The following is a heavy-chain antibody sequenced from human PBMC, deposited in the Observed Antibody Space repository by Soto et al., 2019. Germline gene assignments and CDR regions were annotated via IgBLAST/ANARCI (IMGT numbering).Heavy chain of an antibody. CDR2: IYYSGNT. J-gene: IGHJ3*02. Sequence: QVRLQEWGPGLVKPSQTLSLKCSVSGGSITTGGRYWSWIRQLPGQGLEWIGDIYYSGNTYYNASLTSRVTISGEAAKNQFSLKLSSVTAADTAVYYCAQALVFTGGDGFDIWGQGRLVTVSS. V-gene: IGHV4-31*02. D-gene: IGHD1-1*01. CDR3: AQALVFTGGDGFDI. CDR1: GGSITTGGRY.